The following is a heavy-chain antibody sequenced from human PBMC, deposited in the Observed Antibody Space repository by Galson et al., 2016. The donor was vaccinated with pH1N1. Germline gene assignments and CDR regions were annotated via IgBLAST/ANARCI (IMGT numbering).Heavy chain of an antibody. V-gene: IGHV3-33*01. CDR1: GFTFSSYG. D-gene: IGHD7-27*01. Sequence: SLRLSCAASGFTFSSYGMHWVRQAPGKGLEWVAVIWYDGSNKYYADSVKGRFTISRDNSKNTLYLQMNSLRAEDTAVYYCARHQDTGEWGYYFDYWGQGTLVTVSS. CDR3: ARHQDTGEWGYYFDY. J-gene: IGHJ4*02. CDR2: IWYDGSNK.